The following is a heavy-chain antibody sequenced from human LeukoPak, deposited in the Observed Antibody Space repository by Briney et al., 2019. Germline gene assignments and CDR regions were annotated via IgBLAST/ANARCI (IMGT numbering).Heavy chain of an antibody. V-gene: IGHV1-18*01. CDR1: GYTFTSYG. CDR2: ISAYNGNT. Sequence: GASVKVSCKASGYTFTSYGIIWVRQAPGQGLEWMGWISAYNGNTNYAQKLQGRVTMTTDTSTSTAYMELRSLRSDDTAVYYCARDIVVEPAAMVYYYYYGMDVWGQGTTVSVSS. CDR3: ARDIVVEPAAMVYYYYYGMDV. J-gene: IGHJ6*02. D-gene: IGHD2-2*01.